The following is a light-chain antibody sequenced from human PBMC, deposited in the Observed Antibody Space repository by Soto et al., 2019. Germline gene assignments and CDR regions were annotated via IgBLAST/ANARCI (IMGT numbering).Light chain of an antibody. Sequence: QSALTQPPSASGSPGQSVTISCTGASSDVGKYNFVSWYQQHPGKAPKLMIYDVTERPSGVPDRFSGSKSGNTTSLTVSGLQAGGEADYYCSSYAFSSLPVGFGGGTKHTVL. CDR2: DVT. J-gene: IGLJ2*01. CDR1: SSDVGKYNF. CDR3: SSYAFSSLPVG. V-gene: IGLV2-8*01.